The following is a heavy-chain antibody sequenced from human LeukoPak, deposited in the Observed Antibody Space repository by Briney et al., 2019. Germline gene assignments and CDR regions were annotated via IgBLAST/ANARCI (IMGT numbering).Heavy chain of an antibody. Sequence: GESLRLSCEASGVTFSSYAMSWVRQAPGKGLEWVSGVSGSGGGTYYTDSVKGRFTISRDKSKNTLFLQMTSLRVEDTAVYSCANLRGRAAYACSAASCYSYWGQGTLVTVSP. CDR3: ANLRGRAAYACSAASCYSY. J-gene: IGHJ4*01. CDR2: VSGSGGGT. CDR1: GVTFSSYA. D-gene: IGHD2-15*01. V-gene: IGHV3-23*01.